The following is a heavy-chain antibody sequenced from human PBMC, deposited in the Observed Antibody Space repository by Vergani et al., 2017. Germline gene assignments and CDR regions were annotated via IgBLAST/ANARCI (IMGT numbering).Heavy chain of an antibody. CDR3: ASTQAYYYGSGSYYYYMDV. J-gene: IGHJ6*03. Sequence: QVQLVQSGAEVKKPGASVTVSCKASGYTFTSYGISWVRQAPGQGLEWMGWISAYNGNTNYEQKLQGRVTMTTDTSPSTAYMELRSLRSHDTAVYYCASTQAYYYGSGSYYYYMDVWGKGTTVAVSS. D-gene: IGHD3-10*01. V-gene: IGHV1-18*01. CDR2: ISAYNGNT. CDR1: GYTFTSYG.